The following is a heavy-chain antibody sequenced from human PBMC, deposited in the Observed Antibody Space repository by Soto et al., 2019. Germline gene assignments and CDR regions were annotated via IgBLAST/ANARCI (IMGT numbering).Heavy chain of an antibody. V-gene: IGHV3-30-3*01. J-gene: IGHJ4*02. CDR2: ISYDGSNK. Sequence: GGSLRLSCAASGFTFSSYAMHWVRQAPGKGLEWVAVISYDGSNKYYADSVKGRFTISRDNAKNSLYLQMNSLRAEDTAVYYCARHYYDILTGYYDDYWGQGTLVTVSS. CDR3: ARHYYDILTGYYDDY. D-gene: IGHD3-9*01. CDR1: GFTFSSYA.